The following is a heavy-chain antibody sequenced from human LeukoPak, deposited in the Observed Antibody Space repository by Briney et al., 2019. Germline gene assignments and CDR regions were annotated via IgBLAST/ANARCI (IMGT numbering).Heavy chain of an antibody. CDR3: ASSMEIAAAQNWFDP. J-gene: IGHJ5*02. V-gene: IGHV3-73*01. CDR1: GFTFSGSA. D-gene: IGHD6-13*01. CDR2: IRSTANGYAT. Sequence: GGSLRLSCAASGFTFSGSALHWVRQASGKGLEWVGRIRSTANGYATAYAASVKGRFTISRDDSKNTAYLQMDSLKTEDTAVYYCASSMEIAAAQNWFDPWGQGTLVTVSS.